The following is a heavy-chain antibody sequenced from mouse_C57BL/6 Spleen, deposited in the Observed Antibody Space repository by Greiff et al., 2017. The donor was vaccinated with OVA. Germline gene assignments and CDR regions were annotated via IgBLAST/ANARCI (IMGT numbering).Heavy chain of an antibody. CDR3: ARGYGNYGWYFDV. J-gene: IGHJ1*03. V-gene: IGHV1-64*01. D-gene: IGHD2-10*02. CDR1: GYTFTSYW. Sequence: QVQLQQPGAELVKPGASVKLSCKASGYTFTSYWMHWVKQRPGQGLEWIGMIHPNSGSTNYNEKFKSKATLTVDKSSSPAYMQLSSLTSEDSAVYYCARGYGNYGWYFDVWGTGTTVTVSS. CDR2: IHPNSGST.